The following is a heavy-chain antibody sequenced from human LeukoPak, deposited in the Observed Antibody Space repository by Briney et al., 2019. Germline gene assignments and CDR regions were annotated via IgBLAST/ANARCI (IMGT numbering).Heavy chain of an antibody. CDR3: AKDRDSYGYDY. J-gene: IGHJ4*02. CDR2: ISDSGDST. Sequence: SGGSLRLSCVVSGFSFHSYVMTWVRQAPEKGLEWVSSISDSGDSTYAADSVKGRFTISRDNSKNTLYLQMNSLRAEDTAVYYCAKDRDSYGYDYWGQGTLVTVSS. D-gene: IGHD5-18*01. CDR1: GFSFHSYV. V-gene: IGHV3-23*01.